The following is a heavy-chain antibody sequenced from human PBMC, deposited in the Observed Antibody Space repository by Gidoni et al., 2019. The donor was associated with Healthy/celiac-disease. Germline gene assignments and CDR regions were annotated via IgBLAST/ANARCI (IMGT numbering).Heavy chain of an antibody. V-gene: IGHV4-34*01. CDR3: ARGWYSSGWTIYYYYYYGMDV. D-gene: IGHD6-19*01. CDR1: GGSFSGYY. J-gene: IGHJ6*02. CDR2: INHSGST. Sequence: QVQLQQWGAGLLKPSETLSLTCAVYGGSFSGYYWSWIRQPPGKGLEWIGEINHSGSTNYNPSLKSRVTISVDTSKNQFSLKLSSVTAADTAVYYCARGWYSSGWTIYYYYYYGMDVWGQGTTVTVSS.